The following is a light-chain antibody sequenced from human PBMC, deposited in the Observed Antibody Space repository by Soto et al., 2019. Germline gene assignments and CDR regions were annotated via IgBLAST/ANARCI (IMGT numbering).Light chain of an antibody. V-gene: IGLV2-18*02. CDR3: SSYTSSSTLYV. CDR1: SSDVGSYNR. CDR2: EVS. J-gene: IGLJ1*01. Sequence: QSALTQPPSVSGSPGRAVTISCTGTSSDVGSYNRVSWYQQPPGTAPKLMIYEVSNRPSGVPDRFSGSKSGNTASLTISGLQAEDEADYYCSSYTSSSTLYVFGTGTKVTVL.